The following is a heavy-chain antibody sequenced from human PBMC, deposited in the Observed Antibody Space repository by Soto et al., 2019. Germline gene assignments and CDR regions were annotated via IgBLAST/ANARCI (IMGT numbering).Heavy chain of an antibody. Sequence: QVHLQESGPGLVKPSETLSLTCTVSGGSISTSYWSWIRQPAGRGLEWIGRIQAPGNTKYNPSLKRRLTVSVDTTKDQFSLKMTSVTAADTAVYYCAKAELGSSLGVWKDNYYGMGVWGQGTKVTVSS. CDR1: GGSISTSY. J-gene: IGHJ6*02. CDR2: IQAPGNT. D-gene: IGHD7-27*01. CDR3: AKAELGSSLGVWKDNYYGMGV. V-gene: IGHV4-4*07.